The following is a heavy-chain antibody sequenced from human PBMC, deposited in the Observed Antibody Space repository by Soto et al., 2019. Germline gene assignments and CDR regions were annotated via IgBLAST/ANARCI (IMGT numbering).Heavy chain of an antibody. CDR2: IYHSGST. V-gene: IGHV4-38-2*02. CDR1: GYSISSGYY. J-gene: IGHJ6*02. D-gene: IGHD1-26*01. CDR3: ARDSGSYSYGMDV. Sequence: PSETMSLTCAVSGYSISSGYYWGWIRQPPGKGLEWIGSIYHSGSTYYNPSLKSRVTISVDTSKNQFSLKRSSVTAADTAVYYCARDSGSYSYGMDVWGQGTTVTVSS.